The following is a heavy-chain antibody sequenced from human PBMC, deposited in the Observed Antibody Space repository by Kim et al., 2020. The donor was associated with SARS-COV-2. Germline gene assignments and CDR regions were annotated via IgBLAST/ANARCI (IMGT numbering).Heavy chain of an antibody. J-gene: IGHJ4*02. V-gene: IGHV3-23*01. D-gene: IGHD6-13*01. CDR2: GATQ. CDR3: ANPRQPDY. Sequence: GATQHYDDTVHGRLTVSRDNSKNTLYLQMSSLRAEDTAIYYCANPRQPDYCGQGTLVTVSS.